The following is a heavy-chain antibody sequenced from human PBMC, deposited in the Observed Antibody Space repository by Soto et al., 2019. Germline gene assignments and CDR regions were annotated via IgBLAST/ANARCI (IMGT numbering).Heavy chain of an antibody. CDR2: ISSSSSYI. Sequence: PGGSLRLSCAASVFTFSSYSMNWVRQAPGKGLEWVSSISSSSSYIYYADSVKGRFTISRDNAKNSLYLQMNSLRAEDTAVYYCARDSTTVTTYDAFDIWGQGTMVTVSS. J-gene: IGHJ3*02. V-gene: IGHV3-21*01. CDR1: VFTFSSYS. D-gene: IGHD4-17*01. CDR3: ARDSTTVTTYDAFDI.